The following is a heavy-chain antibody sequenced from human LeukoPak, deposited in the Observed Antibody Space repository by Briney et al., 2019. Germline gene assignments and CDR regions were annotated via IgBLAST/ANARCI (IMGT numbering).Heavy chain of an antibody. J-gene: IGHJ4*02. CDR1: GFTFSSCA. Sequence: GGSLRLSCAASGFTFSSCAMSWVRQAPGKGLEWVSVIWYDGSNEYYTDSVKGRFTISRDNSKNTLYLQMNSLRAEDTAVYYCARGHGYCSGITCYSAPYFDYWGQGTLVTVSS. CDR3: ARGHGYCSGITCYSAPYFDY. CDR2: IWYDGSNE. D-gene: IGHD2-15*01. V-gene: IGHV3-33*08.